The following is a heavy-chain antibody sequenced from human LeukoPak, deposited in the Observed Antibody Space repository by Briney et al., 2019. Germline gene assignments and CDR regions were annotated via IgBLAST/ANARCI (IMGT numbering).Heavy chain of an antibody. D-gene: IGHD6-6*01. J-gene: IGHJ4*02. CDR3: AKGYIAARRSPYFDY. CDR2: LSGDGGST. CDR1: GFTFDDYA. Sequence: GGSLRLSCAASGFTFDDYAMHWVRQAPGKGLEWVSLLSGDGGSTYYADSVKGRFTISRDSSKNSLYLQMNSLRTEDTALYYCAKGYIAARRSPYFDYWGQGTLVTVSS. V-gene: IGHV3-43*02.